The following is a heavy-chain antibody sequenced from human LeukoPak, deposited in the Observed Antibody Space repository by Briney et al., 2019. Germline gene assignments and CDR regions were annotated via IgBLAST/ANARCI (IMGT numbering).Heavy chain of an antibody. V-gene: IGHV3-33*08. Sequence: PGGSLRLSCAASGFTFDDYGMHWVRQAPGKGLEWVAVIWYDGSNKYYADSVKGRFTISRDNSKNTLYLQMNSLRAEDTAVYYCARELGSMVRGVLYYYYGMDVWGQGTTVTVSS. J-gene: IGHJ6*02. CDR1: GFTFDDYG. D-gene: IGHD3-10*01. CDR3: ARELGSMVRGVLYYYYGMDV. CDR2: IWYDGSNK.